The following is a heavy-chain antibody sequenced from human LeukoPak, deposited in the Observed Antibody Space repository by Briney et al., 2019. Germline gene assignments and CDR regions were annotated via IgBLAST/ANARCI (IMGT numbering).Heavy chain of an antibody. CDR3: ASRGRYYDSSALDY. CDR2: ISYDGSNK. J-gene: IGHJ4*02. D-gene: IGHD3-22*01. CDR1: GFTFSSYG. V-gene: IGHV3-30*03. Sequence: GGSLRLSCAASGFTFSSYGMHWVRQAPGKGLEWVAVISYDGSNKYYADSVKGRFTISRDNSKNTLYLQMNSLRAEDTAVYYCASRGRYYDSSALDYWGQGTLVTVSS.